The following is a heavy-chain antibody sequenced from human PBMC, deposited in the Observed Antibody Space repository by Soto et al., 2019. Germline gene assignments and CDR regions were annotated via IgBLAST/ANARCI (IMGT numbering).Heavy chain of an antibody. D-gene: IGHD1-1*01. CDR3: AKNRLESTGINWFDP. CDR2: ISSSGGNT. CDR1: GFTFSNYV. J-gene: IGHJ5*02. Sequence: GGSLRLSCAASGFTFSNYVMTWVRQAPGKGLEWVSGISSSGGNTYYADSVKGRFTISRDNSKNTLYLELSSLRVEDTAIYYCAKNRLESTGINWFDPWGQGTLVTVSS. V-gene: IGHV3-23*01.